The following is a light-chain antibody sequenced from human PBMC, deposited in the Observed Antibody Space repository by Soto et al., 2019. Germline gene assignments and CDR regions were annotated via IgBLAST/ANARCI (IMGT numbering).Light chain of an antibody. CDR1: QSISSW. V-gene: IGKV1-5*03. J-gene: IGKJ1*01. CDR2: KAS. CDR3: QQYNSYSPWT. Sequence: DIQMTQSPSTLSASVGDRVTITCRASQSISSWLAWYQQKPGKAPKLLIYKASSLESGVPSRFSRTGSGTEFTLNIRSLQPDDFATYYCQQYNSYSPWTLGQGTRVDIK.